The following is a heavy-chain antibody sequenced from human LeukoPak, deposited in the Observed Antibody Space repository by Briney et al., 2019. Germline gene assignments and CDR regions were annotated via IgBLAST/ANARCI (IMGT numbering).Heavy chain of an antibody. CDR1: GYSISSGYY. CDR3: ARESRGADNWFDP. J-gene: IGHJ5*02. V-gene: IGHV4-38-2*02. Sequence: SETLSLTCTVSGYSISSGYYWGWIWQPPGKGLEWIGSIYHSGSTYYNPSLKSRVTISVDTSKNQFSLKLSSVTAADTAVYYCARESRGADNWFDPWGQGTLVTVSS. CDR2: IYHSGST.